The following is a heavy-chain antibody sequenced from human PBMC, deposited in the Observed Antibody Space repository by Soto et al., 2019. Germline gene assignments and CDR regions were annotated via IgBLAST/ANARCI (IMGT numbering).Heavy chain of an antibody. CDR2: IYYSGST. V-gene: IGHV4-39*01. CDR1: GGSISSSSYY. Sequence: QLQLQESGPGLVKPSETLSLTCTVSGGSISSSSYYWGWIRQPPGKGLEWIGSIYYSGSTYYNPSRTSRVTISVDTSKNQFSLKLSSVTAADTAVYYCARHVITFGGVIVHWYFDLWGRGTLVTVSS. CDR3: ARHVITFGGVIVHWYFDL. D-gene: IGHD3-16*02. J-gene: IGHJ2*01.